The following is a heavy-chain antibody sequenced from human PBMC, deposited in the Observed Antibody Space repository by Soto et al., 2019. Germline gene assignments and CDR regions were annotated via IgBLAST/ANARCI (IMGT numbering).Heavy chain of an antibody. CDR3: AREIQRYFDY. CDR2: IYTSGST. V-gene: IGHV4-4*07. Sequence: KTSETLSLTCSISGGSISSYYWSWIRQPAGKGLEWIGRIYTSGSTNHNPSLKSRVTMSVDTSKNQFSLKLSSVTAAGTAVYYCAREIQRYFDYWGQGTLVTVSS. CDR1: GGSISSYY. D-gene: IGHD1-1*01. J-gene: IGHJ4*02.